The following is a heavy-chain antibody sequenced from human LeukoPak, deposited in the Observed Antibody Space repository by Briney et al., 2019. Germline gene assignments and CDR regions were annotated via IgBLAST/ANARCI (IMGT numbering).Heavy chain of an antibody. CDR2: IYYSGST. V-gene: IGHV4-39*07. CDR1: GGSISSSSYY. D-gene: IGHD5-12*01. Sequence: PSETLSLTCTVSGGSISSSSYYWGWIRQPPGKGLEWIGSIYYSGSTYYNPSLKSRVTISVDTSKNQFSLKLSSVTAADTAVYYCVWRDDKLVATGDYWGQGTLVTVSS. CDR3: VWRDDKLVATGDY. J-gene: IGHJ4*02.